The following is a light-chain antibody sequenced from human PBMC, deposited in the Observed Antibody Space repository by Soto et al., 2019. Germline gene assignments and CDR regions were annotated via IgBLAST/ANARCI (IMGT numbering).Light chain of an antibody. Sequence: DILVTQSPSTLAVSPGERATLSCGAGQSVSSDLAWYHQKPGQAPRLLIYGASTRATGIPARFTGSGSGTEFTLTINSLQYEDFAVYYCQQYNNRPRTFGQGTKWIS. CDR1: QSVSSD. CDR2: GAS. V-gene: IGKV3-15*01. J-gene: IGKJ1*01. CDR3: QQYNNRPRT.